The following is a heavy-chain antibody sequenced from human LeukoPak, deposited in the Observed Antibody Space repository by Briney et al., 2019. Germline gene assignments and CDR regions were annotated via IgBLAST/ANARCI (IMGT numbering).Heavy chain of an antibody. D-gene: IGHD2-2*01. CDR1: GFTFSSYA. J-gene: IGHJ4*02. V-gene: IGHV3-30-3*01. CDR3: AREDCSSTSCYPDY. CDR2: ISYDRSNK. Sequence: PGRSLRLSCAASGFTFSSYAMHWVRQAPGKGLEWVAVISYDRSNKYYADSVKGRFTISRDNSKNTLYLQMNSLRAEDTAVYYCAREDCSSTSCYPDYWGQGTLVTVSS.